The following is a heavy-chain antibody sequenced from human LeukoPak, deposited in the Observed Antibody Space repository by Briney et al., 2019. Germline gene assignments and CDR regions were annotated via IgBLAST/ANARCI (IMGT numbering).Heavy chain of an antibody. J-gene: IGHJ4*02. CDR2: IIPIFGTA. CDR1: GGTFSSYA. CDR3: ARTWRRDGYRAPFDY. D-gene: IGHD5-24*01. V-gene: IGHV1-69*05. Sequence: SVRVSCKASGGTFSSYAISWVRRAPGQGLEWMGGIIPIFGTANYAQKFQGRVTITTDESTSTAYMELSSLRSEDTAVYYCARTWRRDGYRAPFDYWGQGTLVTVSS.